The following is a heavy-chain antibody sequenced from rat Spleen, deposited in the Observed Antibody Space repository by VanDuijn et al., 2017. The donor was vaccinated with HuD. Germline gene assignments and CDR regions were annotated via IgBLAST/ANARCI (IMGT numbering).Heavy chain of an antibody. V-gene: IGHV5-31*01. CDR1: GITFNNFW. CDR3: ARRHYGYTDYFDY. J-gene: IGHJ2*01. D-gene: IGHD1-9*01. CDR2: ISYDGGNT. Sequence: EVQLVESGGGRVQPGRSLRLSCVASGITFNNFWMTWIRQAPGKGLEWVATISYDGGNTYYRDSVKGRFSISRDNAKSTLYLQMDSLRSEDTATYYCARRHYGYTDYFDYWGQGVMVTVSS.